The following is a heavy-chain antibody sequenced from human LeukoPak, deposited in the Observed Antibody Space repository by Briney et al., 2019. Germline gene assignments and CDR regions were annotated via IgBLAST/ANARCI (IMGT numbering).Heavy chain of an antibody. CDR3: ARESAPHHGLDY. D-gene: IGHD5-24*01. J-gene: IGHJ4*02. V-gene: IGHV3-66*01. CDR2: IYSSGNT. CDR1: GFTFSTYA. Sequence: QPGGSLRLSCAASGFTFSTYAMSWVRQAPGKGLEWVSIIYSSGNTDYAGSMQGRFAISRDNSKNTLYLQMNSLRPEDTAVYYCARESAPHHGLDYWGQGTLVTVSS.